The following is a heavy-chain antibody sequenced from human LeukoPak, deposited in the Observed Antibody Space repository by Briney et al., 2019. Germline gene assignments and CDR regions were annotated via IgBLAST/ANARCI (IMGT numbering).Heavy chain of an antibody. CDR1: GFTFNSYS. V-gene: IGHV3-21*01. J-gene: IGHJ6*03. Sequence: GGSLRLSCATSGFTFNSYSMNWVRQAPGKGLEWVSSISSSSSYIYYADSVKGRFTISRDNAKNSLYLQMNSLRAEDTAVYYCARDKDYYGSGSYYNGYYYYYMDVWGKGTTVTVSS. CDR2: ISSSSSYI. CDR3: ARDKDYYGSGSYYNGYYYYYMDV. D-gene: IGHD3-10*01.